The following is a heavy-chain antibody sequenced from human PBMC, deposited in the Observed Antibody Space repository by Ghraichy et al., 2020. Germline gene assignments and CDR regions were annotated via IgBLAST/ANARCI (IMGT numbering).Heavy chain of an antibody. CDR1: GYTFTSYD. CDR2: MNPNSGNT. V-gene: IGHV1-8*01. Sequence: ASVKVSCKASGYTFTSYDINWVRQATGQGLEWMGWMNPNSGNTGYAQKFQGRVTMTRNTSISTAYMELSSLRSEDTAVYYCARGSYYDFWSGYYKGFYYYYGMDVWGQGTTVTVSS. CDR3: ARGSYYDFWSGYYKGFYYYYGMDV. D-gene: IGHD3-3*01. J-gene: IGHJ6*02.